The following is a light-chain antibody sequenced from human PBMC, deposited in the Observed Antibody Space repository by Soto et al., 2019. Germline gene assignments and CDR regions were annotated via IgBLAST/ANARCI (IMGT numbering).Light chain of an antibody. Sequence: DIQMTQSPSSMSASVGDRVTITCRASQGIRNYVAWYQQKPGKVPNLLIYAASTLQSGVPSRFSGSGSGTDFTFTISSLQPEDFASYYCQIYTSAPPLSFGGGTKVEIK. J-gene: IGKJ4*01. CDR3: QIYTSAPPLS. V-gene: IGKV1-27*01. CDR2: AAS. CDR1: QGIRNY.